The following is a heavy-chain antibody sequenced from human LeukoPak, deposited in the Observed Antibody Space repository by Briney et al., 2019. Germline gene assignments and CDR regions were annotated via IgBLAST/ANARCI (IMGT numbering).Heavy chain of an antibody. CDR2: INPNTGDT. Sequence: ASVKVSCKAAGFTFIAHYIHWVRQAPGQGLEWMGCINPNTGDTNFAQKFQGRVAMTRDTSLRTAYMDRSRLTSDDTAVYYCARDWSGISFHFDLWGRGTLITVSS. CDR3: ARDWSGISFHFDL. D-gene: IGHD2-15*01. CDR1: GFTFIAHY. J-gene: IGHJ2*01. V-gene: IGHV1-2*02.